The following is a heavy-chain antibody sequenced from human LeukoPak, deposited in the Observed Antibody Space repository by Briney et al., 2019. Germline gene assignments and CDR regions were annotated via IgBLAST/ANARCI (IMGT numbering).Heavy chain of an antibody. Sequence: ASVKVSCKASGGTFSSYAISWVRQAPGQGLEWMGGIIPIFGTANYAQKFQGRVTITADESTSTAYMELSSLRSEDTAVYYCARGRFHCSGGSCYSVWFDPWGQGTLVTVSS. D-gene: IGHD2-15*01. V-gene: IGHV1-69*13. CDR2: IIPIFGTA. J-gene: IGHJ5*02. CDR1: GGTFSSYA. CDR3: ARGRFHCSGGSCYSVWFDP.